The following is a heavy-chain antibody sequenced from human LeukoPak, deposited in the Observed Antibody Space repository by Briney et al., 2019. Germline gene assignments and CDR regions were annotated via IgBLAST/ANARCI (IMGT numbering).Heavy chain of an antibody. Sequence: SQTLSLTCTVSGGSISSGGYYWSWIRQHPGKGLEWIGYIYYSGSTYYNPSLKSRVTRSVDTSKNQFSLKLSSVTAADTAVYYCARGNCSGGSCYSENWFDPWGQGTLVSVSS. J-gene: IGHJ5*02. V-gene: IGHV4-31*03. CDR3: ARGNCSGGSCYSENWFDP. CDR2: IYYSGST. D-gene: IGHD2-15*01. CDR1: GGSISSGGYY.